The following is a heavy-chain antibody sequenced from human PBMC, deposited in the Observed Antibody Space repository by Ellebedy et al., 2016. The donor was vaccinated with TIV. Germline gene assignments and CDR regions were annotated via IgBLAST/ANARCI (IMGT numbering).Heavy chain of an antibody. Sequence: PGGSLRLSCAASGLTLSSHAMSWVRQAPGKGLEWVSSISGSGGNTYYADSVKGRFTISRDNSKDTLYLQMNSLRAEDTAVYYCARDSDTSAFYWFFDLWGRGTPVTVSS. CDR3: ARDSDTSAFYWFFDL. CDR2: ISGSGGNT. V-gene: IGHV3-23*01. CDR1: GLTLSSHA. J-gene: IGHJ2*01. D-gene: IGHD3-22*01.